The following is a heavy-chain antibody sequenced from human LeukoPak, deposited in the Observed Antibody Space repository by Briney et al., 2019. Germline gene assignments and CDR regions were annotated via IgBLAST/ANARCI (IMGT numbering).Heavy chain of an antibody. V-gene: IGHV3-49*04. CDR1: GFTFGDYA. CDR2: IRSKAYSGTT. J-gene: IGHJ4*02. Sequence: PGGSLRLSCTASGFTFGDYAMSWVRQAPGKGLEWVGFIRSKAYSGTTEYAASVKSRFTISRDDSKSIAYLQMNSLKTEDTAVYYCTRVGYYYGSGSYYKRYFDYWGQGTLVTVSS. D-gene: IGHD3-10*01. CDR3: TRVGYYYGSGSYYKRYFDY.